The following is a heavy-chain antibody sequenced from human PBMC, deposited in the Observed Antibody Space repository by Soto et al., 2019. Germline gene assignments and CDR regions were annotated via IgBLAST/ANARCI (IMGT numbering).Heavy chain of an antibody. CDR1: GGSINSGGFY. Sequence: QVQLQESGPGLVKPSQTLSLTCTVSGGSINSGGFYWTWIRQHPGKGLEWIGNIYYSAYSGTTYYNPFLKSRITISADTSKNQFSLRLSSVTAADTAVYYCARGHGNLDYWGQGTLVNVSS. V-gene: IGHV4-31*03. CDR3: ARGHGNLDY. J-gene: IGHJ4*02. CDR2: IYYSAYSGTT.